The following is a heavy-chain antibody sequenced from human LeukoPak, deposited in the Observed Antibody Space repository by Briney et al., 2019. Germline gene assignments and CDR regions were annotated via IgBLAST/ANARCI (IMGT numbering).Heavy chain of an antibody. D-gene: IGHD3-9*01. V-gene: IGHV4-31*03. J-gene: IGHJ4*02. Sequence: SQTLSLTCTVSGGSISSGGYYWSSIRQHPGKGLEWIGYIYYSGSTYYNPSLKSRVTISVDTSKNQFSLKLSSVTAADTAVYYCARKDFDLIDYWGQGTLVTVSS. CDR3: ARKDFDLIDY. CDR2: IYYSGST. CDR1: GGSISSGGYY.